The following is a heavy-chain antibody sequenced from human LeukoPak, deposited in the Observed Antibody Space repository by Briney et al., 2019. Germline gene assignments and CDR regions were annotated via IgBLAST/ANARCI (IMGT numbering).Heavy chain of an antibody. D-gene: IGHD3-10*01. CDR3: ARRLRGLITYYFDY. J-gene: IGHJ4*02. CDR2: IKQDGSEK. V-gene: IGHV3-7*04. CDR1: GFTFSSYW. Sequence: PGGSLRLSCAASGFTFSSYWISWVRQAPGKGLEWVANIKQDGSEKYYVDSVKGRFTISRDNANNSLYLQMNSLRGEDTAVYYCARRLRGLITYYFDYWGQGTLVTVSS.